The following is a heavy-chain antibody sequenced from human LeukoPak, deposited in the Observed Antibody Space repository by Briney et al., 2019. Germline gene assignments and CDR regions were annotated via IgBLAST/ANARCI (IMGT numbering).Heavy chain of an antibody. CDR2: IIPIFGTA. V-gene: IGHV1-69*06. Sequence: SVKVSSKASGGTFSSYAISWVRQAPGQGLEWMGGIIPIFGTANYAQKFQGRVTITADKSTSTAYMELSSLRSEDTAVYYCARGELGYYGMDVWGKGTTVTVSS. CDR1: GGTFSSYA. J-gene: IGHJ6*04. D-gene: IGHD1-26*01. CDR3: ARGELGYYGMDV.